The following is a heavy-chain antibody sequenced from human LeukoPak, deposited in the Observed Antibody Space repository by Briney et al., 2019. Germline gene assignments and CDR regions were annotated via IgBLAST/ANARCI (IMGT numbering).Heavy chain of an antibody. Sequence: SVKVSCKASGGTFSSYAISWVRQAPGQGLEWMGRIIPIFGIANYARKFQGRVTITADKSTSTAYMELSSLRSEDTAVYYCARDRDGYNYDYWGQGTLVTVSS. CDR2: IIPIFGIA. D-gene: IGHD5-24*01. CDR1: GGTFSSYA. V-gene: IGHV1-69*04. J-gene: IGHJ4*02. CDR3: ARDRDGYNYDY.